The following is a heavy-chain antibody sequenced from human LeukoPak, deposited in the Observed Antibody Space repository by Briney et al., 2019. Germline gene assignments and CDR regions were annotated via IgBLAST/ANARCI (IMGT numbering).Heavy chain of an antibody. V-gene: IGHV4-39*07. CDR2: IYYSGST. D-gene: IGHD3-3*01. Sequence: SETLSLTCTVSGGSISSSSYYWGWIRQPPGKGLEWIGSIYYSGSTYCNPSLKSRVTISVDTSKNQFSLKLSSVTAADTAVYYCATLEWLDYYFDYWVQGTLVTVSS. J-gene: IGHJ4*02. CDR1: GGSISSSSYY. CDR3: ATLEWLDYYFDY.